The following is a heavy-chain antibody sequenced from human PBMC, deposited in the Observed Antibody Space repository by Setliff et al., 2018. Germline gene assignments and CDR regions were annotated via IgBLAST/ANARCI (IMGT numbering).Heavy chain of an antibody. D-gene: IGHD6-19*01. CDR1: GDSISSYF. CDR2: LHRVGTF. CDR3: ARYPRRGNGWYPYYVDV. J-gene: IGHJ6*03. V-gene: IGHV4-4*07. Sequence: SETLSLTCSVSGDSISSYFWTWIRQPAGKGLEWLGSLHRVGTFFYNPSLVSRATLSLDTSRNQFSLRLTSVTAADSAVYFCARYPRRGNGWYPYYVDVWGKGTTVTVSS.